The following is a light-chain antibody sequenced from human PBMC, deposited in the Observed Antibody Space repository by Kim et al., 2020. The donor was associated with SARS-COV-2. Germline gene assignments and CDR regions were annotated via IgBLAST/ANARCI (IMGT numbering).Light chain of an antibody. Sequence: ASVRLTCTLSSDTSRYAIAWHQQQPGKGPRYVMKVSSDGSHIRGDGIPERFSGSSSGAERYLTISSLQSEDEADYYCQTWATGIHVFGTGTKVTVL. CDR1: SDTSRYA. J-gene: IGLJ1*01. CDR3: QTWATGIHV. V-gene: IGLV4-69*02. CDR2: VSSDGSH.